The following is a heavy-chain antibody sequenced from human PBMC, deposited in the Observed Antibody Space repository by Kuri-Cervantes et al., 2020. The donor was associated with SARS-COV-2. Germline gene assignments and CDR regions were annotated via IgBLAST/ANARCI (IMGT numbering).Heavy chain of an antibody. CDR3: TRDRFGVVISYDY. CDR2: IRSKAFGGTT. D-gene: IGHD3-3*01. J-gene: IGHJ4*02. V-gene: IGHV3-49*04. Sequence: GESLKISCTASGFKLGDYDMTWVRQAPGKGLEWVGFIRSKAFGGTTEYAASVQGRFTISREDSKNIAYLEMNSLKTEDTAVYFCTRDRFGVVISYDYWGQGTLVTVSS. CDR1: GFKLGDYD.